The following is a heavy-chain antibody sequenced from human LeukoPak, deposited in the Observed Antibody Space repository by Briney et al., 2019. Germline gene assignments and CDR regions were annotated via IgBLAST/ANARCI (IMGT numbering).Heavy chain of an antibody. CDR1: GFTFSSYA. V-gene: IGHV3-30*04. Sequence: GGSQRLSCAASGFTFSSYAMHWVRQAPGKGLEWVAVISYDGSNKYYADSVKGRFTISRDNSKNTLYLQMNSLRAEDTAVYYCARGKRITIRYYYYMDVWGKGTTVTVSS. CDR3: ARGKRITIRYYYYMDV. D-gene: IGHD3-3*01. J-gene: IGHJ6*03. CDR2: ISYDGSNK.